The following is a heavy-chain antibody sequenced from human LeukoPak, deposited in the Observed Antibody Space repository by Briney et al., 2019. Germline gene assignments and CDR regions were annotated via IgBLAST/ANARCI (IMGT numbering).Heavy chain of an antibody. CDR2: IWYDGSSE. CDR1: GFTFSSYW. J-gene: IGHJ6*03. Sequence: GGSLRLSCAASGFTFSSYWMSWVRQAPGKGLEWVALIWYDGSSEQYADSVKGRFTISRDNARDTLYLQMNSLRAEDTALYYCAKDDNWRGSYNYYYMDVWGKGTSVTVSS. D-gene: IGHD3-3*01. CDR3: AKDDNWRGSYNYYYMDV. V-gene: IGHV3-33*06.